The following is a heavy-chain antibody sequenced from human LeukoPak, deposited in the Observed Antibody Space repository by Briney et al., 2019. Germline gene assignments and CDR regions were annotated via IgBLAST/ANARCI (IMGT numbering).Heavy chain of an antibody. CDR1: GFTFSTYG. V-gene: IGHV3-30*18. CDR3: AKPYTSGYFDY. D-gene: IGHD3-22*01. J-gene: IGHJ4*02. CDR2: ISYDGSNE. Sequence: GRSLRLSCAGSGFTFSTYGMYWVRQAPGKGLEWVAVISYDGSNEYYADSVKGRFTISRDNSKNTVYLQMNSLRPEYTAVYYCAKPYTSGYFDYWGQGTLVTVSS.